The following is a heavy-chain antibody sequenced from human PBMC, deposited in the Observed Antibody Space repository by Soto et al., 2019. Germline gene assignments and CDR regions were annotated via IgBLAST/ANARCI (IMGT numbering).Heavy chain of an antibody. D-gene: IGHD3-3*01. CDR3: ARVRDWFDP. V-gene: IGHV4-28*03. CDR1: GYSISSDNW. CDR2: IHYSGIT. Sequence: PSETLSLTCGVSGYSISSDNWWVWIRQPPGKGLEWIGYIHYSGITYSNPSLKSRLTMSVDTSKNQFSLRLTSVTAADTAVYYCARVRDWFDPWGQGTLVTVSS. J-gene: IGHJ5*02.